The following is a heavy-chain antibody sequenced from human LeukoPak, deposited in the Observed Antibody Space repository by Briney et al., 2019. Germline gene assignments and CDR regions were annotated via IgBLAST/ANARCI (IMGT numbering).Heavy chain of an antibody. D-gene: IGHD3-22*01. CDR2: IYPGDSDT. CDR3: ARVIAFDSSDHGVFDY. CDR1: GYTFTSYW. J-gene: IGHJ4*02. Sequence: GESLKISCQASGYTFTSYWIGWVRQMPGKGLEWMGIIYPGDSDTRYSPSFQGHVTISADKSISTAYLQWSSLKASDSAMYYCARVIAFDSSDHGVFDYWGQGTLVTVSS. V-gene: IGHV5-51*01.